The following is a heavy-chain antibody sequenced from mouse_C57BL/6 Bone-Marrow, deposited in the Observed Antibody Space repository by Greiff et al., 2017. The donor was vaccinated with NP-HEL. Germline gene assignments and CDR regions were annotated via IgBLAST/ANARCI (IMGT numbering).Heavy chain of an antibody. D-gene: IGHD4-1*01. J-gene: IGHJ3*01. V-gene: IGHV1-19*01. CDR3: ARWGLGWFAY. CDR2: IYPYNGGT. Sequence: EVKLQESGPVLVKPGASVKMSCKASGYTFTDYYMNWVKQSHGKSLEWIGVIYPYNGGTSYNQKFKGKATLTVDKSSSTAYMELNSLTSEDSAVYYCARWGLGWFAYWGQGTLVTVSA. CDR1: GYTFTDYY.